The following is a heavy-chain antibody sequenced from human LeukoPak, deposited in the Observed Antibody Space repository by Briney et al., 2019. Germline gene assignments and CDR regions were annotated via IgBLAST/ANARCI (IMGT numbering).Heavy chain of an antibody. D-gene: IGHD3-22*01. Sequence: GESLRLSCVVSGITFSAYAMSWVRQAPGKGLQWVSSISGSGDSTFYADSVKGRFTISRDNSKNTVYLQMNSLRAEDTAIYYCAKDWDYDSRGYHNYFDYWGQGTLVAVSS. CDR1: GITFSAYA. J-gene: IGHJ4*02. V-gene: IGHV3-23*01. CDR2: ISGSGDST. CDR3: AKDWDYDSRGYHNYFDY.